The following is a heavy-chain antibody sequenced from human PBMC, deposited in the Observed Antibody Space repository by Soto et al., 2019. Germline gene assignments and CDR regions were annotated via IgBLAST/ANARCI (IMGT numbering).Heavy chain of an antibody. CDR3: ADETGYWYFDS. CDR1: GAYIIGHY. D-gene: IGHD6-25*01. J-gene: IGHJ4*02. Sequence: SETLSLTFPVSGAYIIGHYWIWIRHPPGKALDWIGYVYNYGSTPSRPSLKSRVTISADKSSNQISLNLTSVTATDTAIYYCADETGYWYFDSWGQGTLVTVSS. V-gene: IGHV4-59*11. CDR2: VYNYGST.